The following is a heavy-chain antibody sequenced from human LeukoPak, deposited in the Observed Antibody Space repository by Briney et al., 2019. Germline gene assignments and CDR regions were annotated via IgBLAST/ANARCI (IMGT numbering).Heavy chain of an antibody. CDR3: ARKENILTGYYDH. CDR1: GFTFSSYT. D-gene: IGHD3-9*01. CDR2: ISSDSNYI. J-gene: IGHJ5*02. Sequence: PGGSLRLSCAASGFTFSSYTMNWVRQAPGKGLEWVSSISSDSNYIYYADSVKGRFTISRDNAWNSLYLQMNSPRAEDTAVYYCARKENILTGYYDHWGQGTLVTVSS. V-gene: IGHV3-21*01.